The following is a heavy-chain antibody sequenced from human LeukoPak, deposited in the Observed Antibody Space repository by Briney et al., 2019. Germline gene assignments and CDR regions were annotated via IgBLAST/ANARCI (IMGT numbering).Heavy chain of an antibody. J-gene: IGHJ1*01. CDR2: IKNDGST. D-gene: IGHD3-22*01. Sequence: GGSLRLSCAASGFTFSSYWMHWVRQAPGKGLVWVSRIKNDGSTNYAVSVKGRFTISRDNAKNTVSLQMNSLRAEDTGVYYCARAPSEIGGYYPEYFRHWGQGTLVTVSS. CDR3: ARAPSEIGGYYPEYFRH. V-gene: IGHV3-74*01. CDR1: GFTFSSYW.